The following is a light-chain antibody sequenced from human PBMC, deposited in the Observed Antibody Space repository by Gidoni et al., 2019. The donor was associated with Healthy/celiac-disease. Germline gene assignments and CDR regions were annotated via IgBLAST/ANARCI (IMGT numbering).Light chain of an antibody. CDR1: SSNIGSNT. J-gene: IGLJ3*02. V-gene: IGLV1-44*01. Sequence: QSVLTQPPSASGTPGQRVPIPCSGSSSNIGSNTVNWSQQLPGTAPKLLLYSNNQRPSGVPDRFSGSKSGTSASLAISGLQSEDEADYYCAAWYDSLNGWVFGGGTKLTVL. CDR2: SNN. CDR3: AAWYDSLNGWV.